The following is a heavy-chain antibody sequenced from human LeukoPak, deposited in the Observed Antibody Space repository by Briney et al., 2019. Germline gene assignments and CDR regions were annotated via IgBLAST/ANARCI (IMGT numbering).Heavy chain of an antibody. V-gene: IGHV4-39*07. Sequence: PSETLSLTCTVSGGSISSSSYYWGWIRQPPGKGLEWIGSISYSGSTYYNPSLKSRVTISVDTSKNQFSLKLSSVTAADTAVYYCASAPAYSSSWYYFDYWGQGTLVTVSS. D-gene: IGHD6-13*01. J-gene: IGHJ4*02. CDR1: GGSISSSSYY. CDR3: ASAPAYSSSWYYFDY. CDR2: ISYSGST.